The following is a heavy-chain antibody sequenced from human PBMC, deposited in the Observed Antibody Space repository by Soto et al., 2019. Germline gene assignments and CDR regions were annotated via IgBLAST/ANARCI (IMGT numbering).Heavy chain of an antibody. CDR2: TYYRSKWYN. J-gene: IGHJ5*02. CDR3: ARTLSSSTENWFDP. CDR1: GDSVSSNSAA. V-gene: IGHV6-1*01. D-gene: IGHD6-6*01. Sequence: SQTLSLTCAISGDSVSSNSAAWNWIRQSPSRGLEWLGRTYYRSKWYNDYALSVKSRITINPDTSKNQFSLQLNSVTPEDTAVYFCARTLSSSTENWFDPWGQGTRVTVSS.